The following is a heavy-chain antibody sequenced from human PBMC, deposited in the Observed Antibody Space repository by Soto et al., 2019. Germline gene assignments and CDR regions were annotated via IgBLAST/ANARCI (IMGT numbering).Heavy chain of an antibody. V-gene: IGHV4-39*01. CDR3: ARQVVDGTVAGAGSFDY. D-gene: IGHD6-19*01. CDR2: VYYSGST. J-gene: IGHJ4*02. Sequence: QLQLQESGPGLVKPSETLSLTCTVSGGSISSTSYYWVWIRQHPGKGLEWIGSVYYSGSTYYNPSLKSRVTISVDTSENQYCLKLSFVTAASTAVYYCARQVVDGTVAGAGSFDYWGQGTLVTVSS. CDR1: GGSISSTSYY.